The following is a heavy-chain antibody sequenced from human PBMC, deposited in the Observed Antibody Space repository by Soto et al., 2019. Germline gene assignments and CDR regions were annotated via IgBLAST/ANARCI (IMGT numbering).Heavy chain of an antibody. Sequence: ASVKVSCKASGYTFTSYGISWVRQAPGQGLEWMGWISAYNGNTNYAQKLQGRVTMTTDTSTSTAYMGLRSLRSDDTAVYYCARYYDYVWGSYRFGHDYWGQGTLVTVSS. CDR2: ISAYNGNT. J-gene: IGHJ4*02. CDR3: ARYYDYVWGSYRFGHDY. D-gene: IGHD3-16*02. CDR1: GYTFTSYG. V-gene: IGHV1-18*01.